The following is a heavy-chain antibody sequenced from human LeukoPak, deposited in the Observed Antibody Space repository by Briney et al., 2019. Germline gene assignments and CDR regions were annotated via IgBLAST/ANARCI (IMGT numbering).Heavy chain of an antibody. CDR2: INPSGGST. J-gene: IGHJ3*02. Sequence: ASVKVSCKASGYTFTSYYMHWVRQAPGQGLEWMGIINPSGGSTSYAQKFQGRVTMTRDMSTSTVYMELSSLRSEDTAVCYCARVGSCGGDCYWGLDIWGQGTMVTVSS. V-gene: IGHV1-46*01. D-gene: IGHD2-21*02. CDR1: GYTFTSYY. CDR3: ARVGSCGGDCYWGLDI.